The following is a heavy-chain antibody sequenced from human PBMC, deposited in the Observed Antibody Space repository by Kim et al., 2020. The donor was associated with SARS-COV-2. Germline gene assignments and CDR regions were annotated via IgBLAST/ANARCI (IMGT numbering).Heavy chain of an antibody. CDR2: ISYDGSNK. J-gene: IGHJ4*01. D-gene: IGHD3-10*01. CDR1: GFIFSSYA. Sequence: GGSLRLSCAASGFIFSSYARHWVRQAPGKGMEWVAVISYDGSNKYYADSVKGRFTISRDSSKNTLYLQMNSLRAEDTAVYYCARDERGAYFDGLGSFHY. CDR3: ARDERGAYFDGLGSFHY. V-gene: IGHV3-30*04.